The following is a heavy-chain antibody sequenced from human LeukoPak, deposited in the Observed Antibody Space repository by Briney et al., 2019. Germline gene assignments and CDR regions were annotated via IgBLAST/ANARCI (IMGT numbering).Heavy chain of an antibody. J-gene: IGHJ4*02. CDR2: ISSSGNTI. Sequence: GGSLRLSCAASGFTFSDYHMSWIRQAPGKGLEWVSYISSSGNTIYYADSLKGRFTISRDNAKNSLDLQMNSLRAEDTAVYYCARLGGRGWYLDYWGQGTLVTVSS. D-gene: IGHD6-19*01. CDR3: ARLGGRGWYLDY. CDR1: GFTFSDYH. V-gene: IGHV3-11*04.